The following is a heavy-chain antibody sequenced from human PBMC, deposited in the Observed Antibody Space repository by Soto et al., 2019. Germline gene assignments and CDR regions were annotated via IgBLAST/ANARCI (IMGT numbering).Heavy chain of an antibody. CDR3: ARGNIVVVVAATSFGDY. CDR2: ISSSSSYI. V-gene: IGHV3-21*01. CDR1: GFTFSSYS. J-gene: IGHJ4*02. D-gene: IGHD2-15*01. Sequence: EVQLVESGGGLVKPGGSLRLSCAASGFTFSSYSMNWVRQAPGKGLEWVSSISSSSSYIYYADSVKGRFTISRDNAKNSLYLQMNSLRAEDTAVYYCARGNIVVVVAATSFGDYWGQGTLVTVSS.